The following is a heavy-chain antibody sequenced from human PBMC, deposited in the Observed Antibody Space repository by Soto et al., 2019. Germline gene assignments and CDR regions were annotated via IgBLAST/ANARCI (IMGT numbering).Heavy chain of an antibody. CDR3: ARQRNFDY. CDR1: GYSFTTYW. Sequence: PGASLKISCKASGYSFTTYWIAWVRQMPGQGLEWIGIINPIDSDTRYSPSFQGQVTISADKSISTTYLQWSSLKASDTAIYYCARQRNFDYWGQGTLVTVSS. J-gene: IGHJ4*02. V-gene: IGHV5-51*01. CDR2: INPIDSDT.